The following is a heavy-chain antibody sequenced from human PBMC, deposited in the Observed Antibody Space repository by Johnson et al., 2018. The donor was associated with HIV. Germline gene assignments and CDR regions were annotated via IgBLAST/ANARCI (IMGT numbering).Heavy chain of an antibody. CDR2: ISYDGSNK. Sequence: QVQLVESGGGVVQPGRSLRLSCAASGFTFRSYGMHWVRQAPGKGLELVAVISYDGSNKYYADSVKGRFTISRDNSKNTLYLQMNSLRAEDTTVYYCAKLVGASDAFDIWGQGTMVTVSS. CDR1: GFTFRSYG. CDR3: AKLVGASDAFDI. V-gene: IGHV3-30*18. J-gene: IGHJ3*02. D-gene: IGHD1-26*01.